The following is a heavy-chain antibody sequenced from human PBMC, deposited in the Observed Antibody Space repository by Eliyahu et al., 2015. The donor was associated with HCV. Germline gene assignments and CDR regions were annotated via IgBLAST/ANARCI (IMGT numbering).Heavy chain of an antibody. V-gene: IGHV1-18*04. CDR1: GYTFTSYG. CDR3: ARGGDDFWSGSNREIAHFDY. J-gene: IGHJ4*02. CDR2: ISTYNGNT. Sequence: QVQLVQSGAEVKKPGASVKVSCKASGYTFTSYGISWVRQAPGQGLEWVGWISTYNGNTNYAEKLQGRVTMTTDTSRSTVYMELRSLRSDDTAVYYCARGGDDFWSGSNREIAHFDYWGQGTLVTVSS. D-gene: IGHD3-3*01.